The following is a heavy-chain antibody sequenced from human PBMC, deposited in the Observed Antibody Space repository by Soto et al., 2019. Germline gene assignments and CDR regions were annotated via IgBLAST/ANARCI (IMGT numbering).Heavy chain of an antibody. CDR1: GLTFSNYA. CDR3: AKAGIMIFGGTFGS. J-gene: IGHJ4*02. D-gene: IGHD3-9*01. Sequence: EVHLLESGGTLVQPGGSLRLSCETSGLTFSNYAMSWVRQAPGKGLEWVSGISGSGGSTYYGDSVKGRFTISRDNSKSFLYLQMNSLRVEDTAVYYCAKAGIMIFGGTFGSWGQGTLVTVSS. V-gene: IGHV3-23*01. CDR2: ISGSGGST.